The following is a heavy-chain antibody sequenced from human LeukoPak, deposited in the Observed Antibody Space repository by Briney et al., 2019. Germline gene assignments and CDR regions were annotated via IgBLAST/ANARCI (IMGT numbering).Heavy chain of an antibody. CDR3: AKVYFDFWSGYYTPFDY. CDR2: ISGGARST. D-gene: IGHD3-3*01. Sequence: GGSLRLSCAASGFTFRGYAMRWVRQAPGKGLEWVSPISGGARSTYYADSVKGRFTISRDNSKNTLYLQMNSLRAEDTAVYYCAKVYFDFWSGYYTPFDYWGQGTLVTVSS. V-gene: IGHV3-23*01. CDR1: GFTFRGYA. J-gene: IGHJ4*02.